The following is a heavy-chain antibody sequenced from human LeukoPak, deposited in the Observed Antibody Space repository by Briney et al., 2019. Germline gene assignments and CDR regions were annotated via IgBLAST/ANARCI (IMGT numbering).Heavy chain of an antibody. D-gene: IGHD5-18*01. Sequence: TSETLSLTCAVSGGSISSSNWWSWVRQPPGKGLEWIGEIYHSGSTNYNPSLKSRVTISVDKSKNQFSLKLSSVTAADTAVYYCARDPSGYSYGHFDYWGQGTLVTVSS. CDR2: IYHSGST. V-gene: IGHV4-4*02. J-gene: IGHJ4*02. CDR3: ARDPSGYSYGHFDY. CDR1: GGSISSSNW.